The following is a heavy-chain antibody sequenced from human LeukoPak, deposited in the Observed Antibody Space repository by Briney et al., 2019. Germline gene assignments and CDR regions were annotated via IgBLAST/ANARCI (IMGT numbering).Heavy chain of an antibody. J-gene: IGHJ5*02. D-gene: IGHD1-7*01. Sequence: ASVKVSCKASGYTFTSYGISWVRQAPGQGLEWMGWISAYNGNTNYAQKLQGRVTMTTDTSTSTAYMELRSLRSDDTAVYYCARLITGTTEALVGWFDPWGQGTLATVSS. V-gene: IGHV1-18*01. CDR3: ARLITGTTEALVGWFDP. CDR2: ISAYNGNT. CDR1: GYTFTSYG.